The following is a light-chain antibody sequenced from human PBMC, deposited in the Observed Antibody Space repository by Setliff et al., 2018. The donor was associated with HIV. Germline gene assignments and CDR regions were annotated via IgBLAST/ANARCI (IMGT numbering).Light chain of an antibody. CDR2: DVS. CDR3: SSSTRTSTR. J-gene: IGLJ1*01. V-gene: IGLV2-14*03. CDR1: SSDVGGYNY. Sequence: QSALTQPASVSGSPGQSITISCTGTSSDVGGYNYVSWYQLHPGKAPKLMIFDVSERPSGVSNRFSGSKSGNTASLTISGLQAEDEADYYCSSSTRTSTRFGTGTKVTVL.